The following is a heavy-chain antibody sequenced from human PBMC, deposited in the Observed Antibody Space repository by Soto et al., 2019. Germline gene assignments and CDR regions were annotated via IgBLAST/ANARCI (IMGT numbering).Heavy chain of an antibody. D-gene: IGHD2-15*01. V-gene: IGHV3-33*01. CDR2: IWYDGSKK. CDR3: ARDLGTYPGSYFDY. CDR1: GFTFRSYG. Sequence: QVQLVESGGGVVQPGRSLRLSCAASGFTFRSYGMFWVRQAPGKGLEWVALIWYDGSKKYYVDSVKGRFTISRDDSKNTLNLQMNSLRAEDTAVYHCARDLGTYPGSYFDYWGQGTLVTVSS. J-gene: IGHJ4*02.